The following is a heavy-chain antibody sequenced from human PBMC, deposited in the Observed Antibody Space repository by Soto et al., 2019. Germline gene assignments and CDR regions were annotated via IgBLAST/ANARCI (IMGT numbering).Heavy chain of an antibody. CDR1: GYTFTSYG. CDR3: ARSGATGGRWYVSMDV. Sequence: QVQLVQSGAEVKKPGASVKVSCKASGYTFTSYGISWVRQAPGQGLEWMGWISAYNGNTNYAQKLQGRVTMTTDTXTXXAHMELRRLRSDDTAVYYWARSGATGGRWYVSMDVWGQGTTVTVPS. V-gene: IGHV1-18*01. J-gene: IGHJ6*02. D-gene: IGHD1-26*01. CDR2: ISAYNGNT.